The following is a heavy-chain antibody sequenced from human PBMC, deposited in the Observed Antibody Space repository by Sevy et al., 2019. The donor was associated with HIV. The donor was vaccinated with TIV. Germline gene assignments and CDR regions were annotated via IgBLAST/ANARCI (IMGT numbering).Heavy chain of an antibody. D-gene: IGHD3-3*01. CDR2: ISAYNGNR. J-gene: IGHJ4*02. V-gene: IGHV1-18*01. CDR3: TRGPTYDFWSGLCDY. Sequence: ASVKVSCKASGYTFNSYGINWVRQAPGQGLEWMGWISAYNGNRNYAQKLQGRVTLTTDTSTSTAYMELRSLRSDDTALYYCTRGPTYDFWSGLCDYWGQGTLVTVSS. CDR1: GYTFNSYG.